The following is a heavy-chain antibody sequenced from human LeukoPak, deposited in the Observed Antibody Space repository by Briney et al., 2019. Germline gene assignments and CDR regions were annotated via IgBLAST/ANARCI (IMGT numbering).Heavy chain of an antibody. CDR3: AKGGDNYDSSGYS. V-gene: IGHV3-53*01. CDR1: GFTVSSNY. J-gene: IGHJ4*02. CDR2: IYTSGTT. D-gene: IGHD3-22*01. Sequence: GGSLRLSCAGSGFTVSSNYMSWVRQAPGEGLEWVSVIYTSGTTYYADSVKGRFTISRDSSKNTLYLQMNSLRAEDTAVYYCAKGGDNYDSSGYSWGQGTLVTVSS.